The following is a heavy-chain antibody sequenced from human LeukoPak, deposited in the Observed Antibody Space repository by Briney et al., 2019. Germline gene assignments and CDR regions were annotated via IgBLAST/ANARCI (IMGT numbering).Heavy chain of an antibody. V-gene: IGHV1-46*01. CDR3: ARDLVGYCGGGSCSVNDY. CDR1: GYTFTSYY. J-gene: IGHJ4*02. CDR2: INPSGGST. Sequence: ASVKVSCKASGYTFTSYYMHWVRQAPGQGLEWMGIINPSGGSTSYAQKFQGGVTMTRDTSTSTVYMELSSLRSEDTAVYYCARDLVGYCGGGSCSVNDYWGQGTLVTVSS. D-gene: IGHD2-15*01.